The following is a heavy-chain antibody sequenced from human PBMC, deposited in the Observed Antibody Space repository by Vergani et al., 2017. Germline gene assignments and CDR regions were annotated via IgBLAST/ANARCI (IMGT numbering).Heavy chain of an antibody. CDR1: GFTFSSYA. CDR3: AKNALGYCTNGVWYNWFDP. Sequence: EVQLLESGGGLVQPGGSLRLSCAASGFTFSSYAMSWVRQAPGKGLEWVSAISGSGGSTYYADSVKGRFTISRDNSKNTLYLKMNSLRAEDTAVYYCAKNALGYCTNGVWYNWFDPWGQGTLVTVSS. J-gene: IGHJ5*02. D-gene: IGHD2-8*01. CDR2: ISGSGGST. V-gene: IGHV3-23*01.